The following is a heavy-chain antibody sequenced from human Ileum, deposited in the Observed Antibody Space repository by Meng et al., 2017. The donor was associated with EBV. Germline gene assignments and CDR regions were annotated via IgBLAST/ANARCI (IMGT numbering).Heavy chain of an antibody. V-gene: IGHV4-4*02. CDR1: GGCIRKSDW. J-gene: IGHJ4*02. Sequence: QGQLQESLPLPVTPSEALSLICAVSGGCIRKSDWRSLDRKPPGKWLEWIGDTSHSGSTNYSPSHKSRVNISLKKSKNQSSLKLNSVTAADTAVYYCASSDYYRSDYWGQGTLVTVSS. D-gene: IGHD3-22*01. CDR3: ASSDYYRSDY. CDR2: TSHSGST.